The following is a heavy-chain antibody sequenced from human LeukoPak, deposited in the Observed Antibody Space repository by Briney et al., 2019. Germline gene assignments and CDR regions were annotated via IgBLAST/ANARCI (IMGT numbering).Heavy chain of an antibody. J-gene: IGHJ5*02. CDR1: GGSISSYY. CDR2: IYYSGST. Sequence: SETLSLTCTVSGGSISSYYWSWIRQPPGKGLEWIGYIYYSGSTNYNPSLKSRVTISVDTSKNQFSLKLSSVTAADTAVYYCARDPPYDFWSGFVPWGQGTLVTVSS. V-gene: IGHV4-59*01. D-gene: IGHD3-3*01. CDR3: ARDPPYDFWSGFVP.